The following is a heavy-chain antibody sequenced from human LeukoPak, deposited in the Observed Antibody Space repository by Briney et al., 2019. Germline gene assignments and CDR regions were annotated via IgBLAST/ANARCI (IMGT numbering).Heavy chain of an antibody. D-gene: IGHD1-26*01. CDR1: GFTLSSYE. J-gene: IGHJ4*02. CDR3: ARDLSVGSKPDLGFDY. CDR2: ISSSDSTI. V-gene: IGHV3-48*03. Sequence: PGGSLRLSCTVSGFTLSSYEMSWIRQAPGKGLEWVSYISSSDSTIYYADSVKGRFTISRDNAKNSLYLQMNSLRAEDTAVYYCARDLSVGSKPDLGFDYWGQGTLVTVSS.